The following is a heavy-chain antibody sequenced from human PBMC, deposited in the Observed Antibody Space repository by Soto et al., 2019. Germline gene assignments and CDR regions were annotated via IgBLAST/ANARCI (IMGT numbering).Heavy chain of an antibody. CDR3: ALRVKAAAGKGKDDC. CDR2: ISGSGGST. D-gene: IGHD6-13*01. Sequence: EVQLLESGGGLVQPGGSLRLSCAASGFTFSRYAMSWVRQAPGKGLEWVSAISGSGGSTYYADSVEGRFTISRENSKNTLYLQMNSLRAEDTGVYYCALRVKAAAGKGKDDCWGQGTLVTVSS. J-gene: IGHJ4*02. V-gene: IGHV3-23*01. CDR1: GFTFSRYA.